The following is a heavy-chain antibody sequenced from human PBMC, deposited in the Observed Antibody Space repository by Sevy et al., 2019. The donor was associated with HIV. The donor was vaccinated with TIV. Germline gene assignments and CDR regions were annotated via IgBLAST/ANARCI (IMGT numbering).Heavy chain of an antibody. V-gene: IGHV3-30*18. CDR3: AKQGGYCSNGVCYRAFDY. Sequence: GGSLRLSCAASGFTFNSFGMHWVRQAPGKGLEWVAIISHDGSNKIYADSVKGRFTISRDNSKNTLYLQMDSLRADDTAVYYCAKQGGYCSNGVCYRAFDYWGQGTLVTVSS. CDR2: ISHDGSNK. J-gene: IGHJ4*02. CDR1: GFTFNSFG. D-gene: IGHD2-8*01.